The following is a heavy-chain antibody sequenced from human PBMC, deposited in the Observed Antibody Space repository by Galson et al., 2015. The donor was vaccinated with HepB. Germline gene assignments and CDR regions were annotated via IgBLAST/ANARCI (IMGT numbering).Heavy chain of an antibody. CDR2: FDSEDGET. D-gene: IGHD2-15*01. CDR1: GYTLTELS. J-gene: IGHJ1*01. V-gene: IGHV1-24*01. CDR3: ATERYCSGGSCYGPPYFQH. Sequence: SVKVSCKVSGYTLTELSMHWVRQAPGKGLEWMGSFDSEDGETIYAQKFQGRVTMTEDTSTDTAYMELSSLRSEDTAVYYCATERYCSGGSCYGPPYFQHWGQGTLVTASS.